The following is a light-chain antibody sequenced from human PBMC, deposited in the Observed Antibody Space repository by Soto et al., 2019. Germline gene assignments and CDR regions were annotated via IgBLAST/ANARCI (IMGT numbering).Light chain of an antibody. Sequence: EIVLTQSPGTLSLSPGERATLSCRASQSVSSKYLAWYQQKPGQAPRVLIYGTSIRASGVPERFSGGGSGTDFTLTITRLEHEDFAVYYCQQYGSSLFTFGHGTKVDTK. J-gene: IGKJ3*01. CDR1: QSVSSKY. CDR3: QQYGSSLFT. V-gene: IGKV3-20*01. CDR2: GTS.